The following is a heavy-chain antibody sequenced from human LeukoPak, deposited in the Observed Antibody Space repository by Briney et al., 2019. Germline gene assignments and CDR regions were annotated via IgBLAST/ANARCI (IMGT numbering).Heavy chain of an antibody. CDR3: ARVSGDYVKYFDY. CDR2: IYYSGST. J-gene: IGHJ4*02. CDR1: GGSISSGGYY. Sequence: SETLSLTCTVSGGSISSGGYYWSWIRQHPGKGLEWIGYIYYSGSTYYNPSLKSRVTISVDTSKNQFSLKLSSVTAADTAVYYCARVSGDYVKYFDYWGQGTLVTASS. V-gene: IGHV4-31*03. D-gene: IGHD4-17*01.